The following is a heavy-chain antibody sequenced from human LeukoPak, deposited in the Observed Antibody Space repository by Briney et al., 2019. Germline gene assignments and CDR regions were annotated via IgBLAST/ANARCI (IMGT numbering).Heavy chain of an antibody. D-gene: IGHD1-7*01. V-gene: IGHV3-11*04. CDR2: ISSSGSTI. CDR3: ARNWNWEYYFDY. J-gene: IGHJ4*02. Sequence: GGSLRLSCAASGFTVSSNYMSWVRQAPGKGLEWVSYISSSGSTIYYADSVKGRFTISRDNAKNSLYLQMNSLRAEDTAIYYCARNWNWEYYFDYWGQGTLVTVSS. CDR1: GFTVSSNY.